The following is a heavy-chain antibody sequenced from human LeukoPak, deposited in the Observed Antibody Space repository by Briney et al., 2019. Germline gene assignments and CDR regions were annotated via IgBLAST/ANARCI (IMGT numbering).Heavy chain of an antibody. CDR3: ARGVLGPYYFDL. D-gene: IGHD7-27*01. Sequence: SETLSLTCAVYGGTFRGYYWSWIRQPPGKGLEWIGEIHYTGAINYKPSLKSRVTISGDPSKNQVSLRVSSVTAADAAVYYCARGVLGPYYFDLWGRGTLVTVSS. CDR1: GGTFRGYY. V-gene: IGHV4-34*01. CDR2: IHYTGAI. J-gene: IGHJ2*01.